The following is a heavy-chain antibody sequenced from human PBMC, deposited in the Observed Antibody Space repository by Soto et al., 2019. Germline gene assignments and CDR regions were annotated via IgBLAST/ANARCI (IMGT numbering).Heavy chain of an antibody. CDR1: GYTFTNYG. J-gene: IGHJ4*02. D-gene: IGHD3-3*01. CDR2: ISAYNGNT. CDR3: ARDILEWMQSVGGY. Sequence: ASVKVSCKASGYTFTNYGINGVRQAPGQGLEWMGWISAYNGNTNYAQKLQGRVTMTTDTSTSTAYMELRSLRSDDTAVYYCARDILEWMQSVGGYLGQGTLVTVSS. V-gene: IGHV1-18*01.